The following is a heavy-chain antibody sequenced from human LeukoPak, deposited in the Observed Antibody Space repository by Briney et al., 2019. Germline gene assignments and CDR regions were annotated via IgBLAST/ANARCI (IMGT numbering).Heavy chain of an antibody. CDR2: IYYSGST. CDR1: GGSISSSSYY. CDR3: ARSLGYCSSTSCYAKYYFDY. Sequence: PSETLSLTCTVSGGSISSSSYYWGWIRQPPGKGLEWIGSIYYSGSTYYNPSLKSRVTISVDTSKNQFSLKLSSVTAADTAVYYCARSLGYCSSTSCYAKYYFDYWGQGTLVTVSS. V-gene: IGHV4-39*01. J-gene: IGHJ4*02. D-gene: IGHD2-2*01.